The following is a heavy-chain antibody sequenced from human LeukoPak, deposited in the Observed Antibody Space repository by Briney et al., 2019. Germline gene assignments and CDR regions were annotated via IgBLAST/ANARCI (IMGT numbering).Heavy chain of an antibody. CDR3: ARGLRPDEGYFDY. J-gene: IGHJ4*02. V-gene: IGHV4-34*01. CDR1: GVSFSGYY. Sequence: SETLSLTCAVYGVSFSGYYWSWIRQPPGKGLEWIGEINHSGSTNYNPSLKSRVTISVDTSKNQFSLKLSSVTAADTAVYYCARGLRPDEGYFDYWGQGTLVTVSS. CDR2: INHSGST.